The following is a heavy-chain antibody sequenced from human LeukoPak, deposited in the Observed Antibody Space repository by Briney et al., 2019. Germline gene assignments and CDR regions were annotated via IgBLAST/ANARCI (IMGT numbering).Heavy chain of an antibody. D-gene: IGHD3-22*01. J-gene: IGHJ3*02. Sequence: SQTLSLTCTVSGGSISSSSYYWSWIRQPAGKGLEWIGRIYTSGSTNYNPSLKSRVTISMDTSKNQFSLKLTSVTAADTAVYYCARDVYYYDRSAFDIWGQGTMVTVSS. CDR1: GGSISSSSYY. V-gene: IGHV4-61*02. CDR3: ARDVYYYDRSAFDI. CDR2: IYTSGST.